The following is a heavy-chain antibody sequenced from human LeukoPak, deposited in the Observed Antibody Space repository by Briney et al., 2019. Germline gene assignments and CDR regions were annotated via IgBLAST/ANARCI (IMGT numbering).Heavy chain of an antibody. CDR3: ARDWGYSTGTYFCD. CDR2: ISAYNGNT. Sequence: ASVKVSCKASGYTFTSYGISWVRQAPGQGLEWMGWISAYNGNTNYAQKLQGRVTMTTDTSTSTAYMELRSLGTDDTALYYCARDWGYSTGTYFCDWGQGTLVAVSS. CDR1: GYTFTSYG. V-gene: IGHV1-18*01. D-gene: IGHD3-10*01. J-gene: IGHJ4*02.